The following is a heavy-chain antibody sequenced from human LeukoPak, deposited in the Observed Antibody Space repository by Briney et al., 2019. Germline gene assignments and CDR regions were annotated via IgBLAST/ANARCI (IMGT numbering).Heavy chain of an antibody. Sequence: GGSLRLSCAASGFSFSTYWMGWVRQAPGKGLEWVANIKQDGSEKYYVDSVKGRFTISRDNAKNSLYLQMNSLRAEDTAVYYCARDPGRRQWLIIHYGMDVWGQGTTVTVSS. V-gene: IGHV3-7*03. CDR2: IKQDGSEK. D-gene: IGHD6-19*01. J-gene: IGHJ6*02. CDR1: GFSFSTYW. CDR3: ARDPGRRQWLIIHYGMDV.